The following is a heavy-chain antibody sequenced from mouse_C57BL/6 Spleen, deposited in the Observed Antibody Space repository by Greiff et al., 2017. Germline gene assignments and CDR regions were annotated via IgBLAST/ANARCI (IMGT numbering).Heavy chain of an antibody. CDR2: IDPEDGET. J-gene: IGHJ2*01. CDR1: GFNIKDYY. V-gene: IGHV14-2*01. D-gene: IGHD1-1*01. Sequence: EVQLQESGAELVKPGASVKLSCTASGFNIKDYYMHWVKQRTEQGLEWIGRIDPEDGETKYAPKFPGKATITADTSSNTAYLQLSSLTSEDTAVYYCARAPSITTVVADYWGQGTTLTVSS. CDR3: ARAPSITTVVADY.